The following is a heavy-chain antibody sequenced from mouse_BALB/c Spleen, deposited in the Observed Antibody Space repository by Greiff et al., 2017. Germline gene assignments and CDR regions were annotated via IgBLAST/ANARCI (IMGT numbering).Heavy chain of an antibody. CDR1: GYTFTSYW. CDR2: IYPGNSDT. V-gene: IGHV1-5*01. Sequence: EVQLQQSGTVLARPGASVKMSCKASGYTFTSYWMHWVKQRPGQGLEWIGAIYPGNSDTSYNQKFKGKAKLTAVTSTSTAYMELSSLTNEDSAVYCCTRVGEDTAWFAYWGQGTLVTVSA. J-gene: IGHJ3*01. D-gene: IGHD3-3*01. CDR3: TRVGEDTAWFAY.